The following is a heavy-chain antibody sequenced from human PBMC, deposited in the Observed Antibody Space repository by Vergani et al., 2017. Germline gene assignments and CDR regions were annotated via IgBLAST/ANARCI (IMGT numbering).Heavy chain of an antibody. V-gene: IGHV3-66*01. J-gene: IGHJ6*04. Sequence: EVQLVESGGGLVQPGGSLRLSCAASGFTVSSNYMSWVRQAPGKGLEWVSVIYSGGSTYYADSVKGRFTISRDNSKNTLYLQMNSLRAEDTAVYYCARDKVGNYGDPVVYYGMDVWGKGTTVTVSS. CDR3: ARDKVGNYGDPVVYYGMDV. CDR1: GFTVSSNY. CDR2: IYSGGST. D-gene: IGHD4-17*01.